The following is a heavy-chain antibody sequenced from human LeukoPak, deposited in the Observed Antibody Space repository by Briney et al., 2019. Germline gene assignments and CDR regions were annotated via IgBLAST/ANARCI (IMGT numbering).Heavy chain of an antibody. CDR2: IYYTGSI. J-gene: IGHJ4*02. V-gene: IGHV4-39*01. Sequence: SETLSLTCTVSGVSISCIHSYWGWIRQTPGKGLEWIGSIYYTGSIYYNPSLSSRVTISVDTSRNQFSLRLTSMTAADTAMYYCARPLAAHNALFDFWGQGTLVTVSS. CDR1: GVSISCIHSY. D-gene: IGHD2-15*01. CDR3: ARPLAAHNALFDF.